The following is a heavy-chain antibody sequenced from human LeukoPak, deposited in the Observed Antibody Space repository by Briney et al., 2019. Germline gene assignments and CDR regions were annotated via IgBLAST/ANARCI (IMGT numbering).Heavy chain of an antibody. CDR2: IWYDGSNK. CDR3: ARDRLDYDLWSGYYLTNYYMDV. D-gene: IGHD3-3*01. V-gene: IGHV3-33*01. J-gene: IGHJ6*03. Sequence: GRSLRLSCAASGFTFSSYGMHWVRQAPGKGLEWVAVIWYDGSNKYYADSVKGRFTISRDNSKNTLYLQMNSLRAEDTAVYYCARDRLDYDLWSGYYLTNYYMDVWGKGTTVTVSS. CDR1: GFTFSSYG.